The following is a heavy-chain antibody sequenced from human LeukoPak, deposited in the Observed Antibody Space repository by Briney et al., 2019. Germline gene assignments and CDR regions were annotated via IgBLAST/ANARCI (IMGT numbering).Heavy chain of an antibody. J-gene: IGHJ4*02. CDR1: GFTFSSYA. D-gene: IGHD3-10*01. V-gene: IGHV3-23*01. Sequence: GGSLRLSCAASGFTFSSYAMSWVRQAPGKGLEWVSAISGSGGSTYYADSVKGRFTISRDNSKNTMYLQMDSLRAEDTAVYYCAKDLYYYGSGSPQWGQGTLVTVSS. CDR3: AKDLYYYGSGSPQ. CDR2: ISGSGGST.